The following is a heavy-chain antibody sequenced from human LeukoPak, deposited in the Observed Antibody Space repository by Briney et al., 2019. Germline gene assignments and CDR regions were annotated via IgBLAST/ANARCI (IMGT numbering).Heavy chain of an antibody. J-gene: IGHJ3*02. D-gene: IGHD2-2*01. CDR2: IIPIFGTA. Sequence: SVKVSCKASGGTFSSYAISWVRQAPGQGLEWMGGIIPIFGTANYAQKFQGRVTITADESTSTAYMELSSLRYEDTAVYYCASQLSVVPAAYAFDIWGQGTMVTVSS. CDR3: ASQLSVVPAAYAFDI. V-gene: IGHV1-69*13. CDR1: GGTFSSYA.